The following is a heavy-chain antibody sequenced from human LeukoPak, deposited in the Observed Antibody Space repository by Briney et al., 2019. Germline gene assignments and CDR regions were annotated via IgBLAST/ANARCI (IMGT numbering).Heavy chain of an antibody. CDR3: ARAYCSGGDCWRFDP. V-gene: IGHV4-4*07. CDR2: IYTTGST. Sequence: GSLRLSCAASGFTFSSYAMSWIRQPAGKGLEWIGRIYTTGSTNYNPSLRSRVTMSVDTSKNQFSLRLSSVTAADTAVYYCARAYCSGGDCWRFDPWGQGTLVTVSS. J-gene: IGHJ5*02. D-gene: IGHD2-15*01. CDR1: GFTFSSYA.